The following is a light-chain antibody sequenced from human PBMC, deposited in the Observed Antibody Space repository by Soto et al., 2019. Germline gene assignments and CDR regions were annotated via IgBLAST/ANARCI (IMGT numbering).Light chain of an antibody. CDR3: QQYNNWPVT. Sequence: EIVLTQSPGTLSLSPGEGAALSCRGSQSVSSSNLAWYQQKPGQAPRLLIYGASTRATAIPARFSGSGSGTEFTLTISSLQSEDFAVYYCQQYNNWPVTFGQGTKVDIK. J-gene: IGKJ1*01. V-gene: IGKV3-15*01. CDR2: GAS. CDR1: QSVSSSN.